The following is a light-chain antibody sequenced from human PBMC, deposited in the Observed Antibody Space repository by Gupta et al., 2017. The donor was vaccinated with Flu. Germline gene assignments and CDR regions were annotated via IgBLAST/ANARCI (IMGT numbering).Light chain of an antibody. Sequence: QSVLTQPPSVSGAPGQRVTISCTGSSPNIGAGYDVHWYQQHPGTAPKLLIYGNSNRPSGVPDRFSGSKSGTSASLAITGLQAEDEADYYCQSYDSSLSAYVVFGGGTKLTVL. J-gene: IGLJ2*01. CDR2: GNS. V-gene: IGLV1-40*01. CDR3: QSYDSSLSAYVV. CDR1: SPNIGAGYD.